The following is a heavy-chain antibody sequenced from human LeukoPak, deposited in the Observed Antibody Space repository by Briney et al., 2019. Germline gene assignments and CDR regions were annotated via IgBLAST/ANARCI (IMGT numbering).Heavy chain of an antibody. V-gene: IGHV4-38-2*01. CDR3: ARLRENGDYGIDY. CDR1: GYSISSGYH. D-gene: IGHD4-17*01. J-gene: IGHJ4*02. Sequence: SETLSLTCAVSGYSISSGYHWGWIRQSPGKGLEWIGFMYHSGSTYYDPSLKSRVTISVDTSKNQFSLKLSSVTAADTAVYYCARLRENGDYGIDYWGQGTLVTVSS. CDR2: MYHSGST.